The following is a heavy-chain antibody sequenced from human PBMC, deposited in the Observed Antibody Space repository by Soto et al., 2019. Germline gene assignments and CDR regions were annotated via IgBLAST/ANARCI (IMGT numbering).Heavy chain of an antibody. D-gene: IGHD3-22*01. Sequence: EVQLLESGGGLVQPGGSLRLSCAASGFTFSSYAMSWVRQAPGKGLEWVSAISGSGGSTYYADSVKGRFTISRDNSKNTLYLQMNSLRAEDTAVYYCAKEKWNYYDSSGYSDYWGQGTLVTVSS. V-gene: IGHV3-23*01. J-gene: IGHJ4*02. CDR2: ISGSGGST. CDR1: GFTFSSYA. CDR3: AKEKWNYYDSSGYSDY.